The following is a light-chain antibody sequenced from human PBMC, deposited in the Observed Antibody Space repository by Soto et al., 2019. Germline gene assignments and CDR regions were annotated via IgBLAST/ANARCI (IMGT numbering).Light chain of an antibody. V-gene: IGLV2-18*02. CDR1: SSDVGSYNH. CDR2: EVS. CDR3: YSFTTSDTYV. J-gene: IGLJ1*01. Sequence: QSALTQPPSVSGSPGQSVTISCSGTSSDVGSYNHVSWYQQAPGTAPKLMIYEVSNRPSGVPDRFSGSKSGNTASLTISGLQPGDEADYYCYSFTTSDTYVFGTGTKVTVL.